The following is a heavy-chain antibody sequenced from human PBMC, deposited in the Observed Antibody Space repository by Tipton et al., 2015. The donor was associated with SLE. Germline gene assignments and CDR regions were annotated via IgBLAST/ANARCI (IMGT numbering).Heavy chain of an antibody. CDR3: ARILRGGGVWVDY. D-gene: IGHD2-8*02. V-gene: IGHV3-23*01. J-gene: IGHJ4*02. CDR2: ISGSGYST. Sequence: SLRLSCAASGFTFSNYAMSWVRQAPGKGLEWVSAISGSGYSTYYADSVKGRFTISRDNSKNTLYLQMNSLRAEDTAVYYCARILRGGGVWVDYWGQGTLVTVSS. CDR1: GFTFSNYA.